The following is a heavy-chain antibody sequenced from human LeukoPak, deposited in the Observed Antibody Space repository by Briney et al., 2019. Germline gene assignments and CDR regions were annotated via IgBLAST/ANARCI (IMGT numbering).Heavy chain of an antibody. J-gene: IGHJ6*04. V-gene: IGHV1-18*01. CDR3: ARAVVAGPQLLPIYMDV. CDR2: SNSYRGNT. CDR1: GYVLTG. D-gene: IGHD2-21*01. Sequence: ASVNVSCNTSGYVLTGVTWVRQAPGQGLEWMGWSNSYRGNTDYAQKFQRRITLTRDTSTSTVYMDLRSLTSDDTAVYYCARAVVAGPQLLPIYMDVWGKGTTVTVSS.